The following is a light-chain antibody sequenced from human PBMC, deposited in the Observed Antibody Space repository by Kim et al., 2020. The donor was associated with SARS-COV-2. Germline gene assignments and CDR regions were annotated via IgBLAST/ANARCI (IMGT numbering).Light chain of an antibody. CDR1: QSVLYSSNNKNY. CDR3: QQYYSTPWT. J-gene: IGKJ1*01. Sequence: DIVMTQSPDSLAVSLGERATINCKSSQSVLYSSNNKNYLVWYQQKPGQPPKQLIYWASTLESGVPDRFSGSGSGTDFILTSSSLQAEDVAVYYCQQYYSTPWTFGQGTKVDIK. CDR2: WAS. V-gene: IGKV4-1*01.